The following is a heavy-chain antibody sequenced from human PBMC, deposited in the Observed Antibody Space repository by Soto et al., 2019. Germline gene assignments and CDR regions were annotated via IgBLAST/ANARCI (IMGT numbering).Heavy chain of an antibody. CDR2: ISSSSSYI. Sequence: PGGSLRLSCAASGFTFSSYSMNWVRQAPGKGLEWVSSISSSSSYIYYADSVKGRFTISRDNAKNSLYLQMNSLSAEDTAVYYCASSGTGTTLNGMDVWGQGTTVTVPS. D-gene: IGHD1-1*01. CDR1: GFTFSSYS. J-gene: IGHJ6*02. CDR3: ASSGTGTTLNGMDV. V-gene: IGHV3-21*01.